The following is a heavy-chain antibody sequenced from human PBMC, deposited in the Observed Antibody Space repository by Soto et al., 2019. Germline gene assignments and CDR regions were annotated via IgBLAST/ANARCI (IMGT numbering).Heavy chain of an antibody. D-gene: IGHD6-19*01. CDR1: GFTFSSYA. CDR2: ISGSGGST. V-gene: IGHV3-23*01. CDR3: AKARFKDSSMFLLDY. J-gene: IGHJ4*02. Sequence: GGSLRLSCAASGFTFSSYAMSWFRQGPGKGLEWVSAISGSGGSTYYADSVKGRFTISRDNSKNTLYLQMNSLRAEDTAVYYCAKARFKDSSMFLLDYWGQGTLVTVSS.